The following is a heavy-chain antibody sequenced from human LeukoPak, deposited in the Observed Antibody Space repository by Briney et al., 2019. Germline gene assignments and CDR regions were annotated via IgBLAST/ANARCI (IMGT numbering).Heavy chain of an antibody. V-gene: IGHV4-4*09. D-gene: IGHD6-19*01. CDR3: ARHPYSSGWYYYYMDV. CDR2: IYTSGST. J-gene: IGHJ6*03. CDR1: GGSISSYY. Sequence: SETLSLTCTVSGGSISSYYWSWIRQPPGKGLEWIGYIYTSGSTNYNPSLKSRVTILVDTSKNQFSLKLSSVTAADTAVYYCARHPYSSGWYYYYMDVWGKGTTVTVSS.